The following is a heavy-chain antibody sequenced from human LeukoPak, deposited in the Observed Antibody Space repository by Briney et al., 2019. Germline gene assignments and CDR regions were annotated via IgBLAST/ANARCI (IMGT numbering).Heavy chain of an antibody. Sequence: SVKFSCKASGGTFSSYVIRWMRQAPGQGPEWMRGIIPIFVQGRVTITADEFTSTAYMELSRLRSDDTAVYYCARVHHGPYGMDVWGQGTTVTVSS. CDR2: IIPIF. D-gene: IGHD1-14*01. CDR1: GGTFSSYV. V-gene: IGHV1-69*13. J-gene: IGHJ6*02. CDR3: ARVHHGPYGMDV.